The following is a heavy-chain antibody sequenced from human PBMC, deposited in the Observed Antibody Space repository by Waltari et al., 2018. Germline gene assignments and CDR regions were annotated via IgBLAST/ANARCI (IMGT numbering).Heavy chain of an antibody. D-gene: IGHD3-22*01. V-gene: IGHV4-34*01. Sequence: QVQLQQWGAGLLKPSETLSLTCAVYGGSFSGYYWSWIRQPPGKGLEWIGEINHRGSTNYNPSLKSRVTISVDTAKNQFSLKRSSVTAADTAVEDGARRSTNYYERNRRWDGELGGRGTRVTVSS. CDR2: INHRGST. CDR3: ARRSTNYYERNRRWDGEL. CDR1: GGSFSGYY. J-gene: IGHJ2*01.